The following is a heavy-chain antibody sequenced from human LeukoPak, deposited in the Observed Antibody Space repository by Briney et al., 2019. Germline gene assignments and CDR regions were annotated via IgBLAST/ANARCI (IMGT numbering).Heavy chain of an antibody. D-gene: IGHD3-10*01. V-gene: IGHV3-48*04. J-gene: IGHJ4*02. CDR3: ARADGSGRTDY. CDR2: ISSSSSTL. CDR1: GFSLSGYN. Sequence: GGSLRLSCAASGFSLSGYNMNWVRQAPGKGLGWVSYISSSSSTLHYADSVRGRFTISRDNVKDSLYLQMNSLRAEDTAVYYCARADGSGRTDYWGQGTLVTVSS.